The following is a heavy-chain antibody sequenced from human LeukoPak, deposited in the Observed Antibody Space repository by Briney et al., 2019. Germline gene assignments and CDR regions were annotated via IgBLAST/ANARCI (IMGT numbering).Heavy chain of an antibody. J-gene: IGHJ4*02. CDR2: IYHSGST. D-gene: IGHD2-2*01. CDR3: ASLPAATYFDY. Sequence: PSETLSLTCTVSGYSISSGYYWGWIRQPPGKGLEWIGSIYHSGSTYYNPSLKSRVTISVDTSKNQFSLKLSSVTAADTAVYYYASLPAATYFDYWGQGTLVTVSS. V-gene: IGHV4-38-2*02. CDR1: GYSISSGYY.